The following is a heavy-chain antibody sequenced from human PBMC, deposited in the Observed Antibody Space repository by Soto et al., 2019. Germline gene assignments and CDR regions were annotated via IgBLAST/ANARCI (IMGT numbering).Heavy chain of an antibody. D-gene: IGHD2-15*01. CDR2: IQYRGTT. Sequence: PSETLSLTCNVSGGSITGAYYWNWIRQDPGKGLECIGSIQYRGTTDYNPSLKSRITISLDRSKNQFALKLSSVTAADTALYYCERVGDSFGLDVCGQGTTVTVS. J-gene: IGHJ6*02. V-gene: IGHV4-31*03. CDR3: ERVGDSFGLDV. CDR1: GGSITGAYY.